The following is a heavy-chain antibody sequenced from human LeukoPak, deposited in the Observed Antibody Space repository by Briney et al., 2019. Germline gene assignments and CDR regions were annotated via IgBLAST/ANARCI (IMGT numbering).Heavy chain of an antibody. CDR1: GFTFSSYA. V-gene: IGHV3-23*01. CDR3: AKDLWKADY. D-gene: IGHD3-3*01. Sequence: SGGSLRLPCAASGFTFSSYAMSWVRQAPGKGLEWVSAIGGDAVSTYYADSVKGRFSISRDNSKNTLYLQMNSLRADDTAVYYCAKDLWKADYWGQGTLVTVPS. CDR2: IGGDAVST. J-gene: IGHJ4*02.